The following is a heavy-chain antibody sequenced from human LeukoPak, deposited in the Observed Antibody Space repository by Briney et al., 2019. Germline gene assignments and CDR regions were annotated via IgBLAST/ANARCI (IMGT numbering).Heavy chain of an antibody. CDR2: IYYSGST. CDR3: ARGGIADAFDI. CDR1: GGSISSYY. Sequence: SETLSLTCTVSGGSISSYYWSWIRQPPGKGLEWIGYIYYSGSTNYNPSLKSRVTISVDTSKNQFSLKLSSVTAADTAVYYCARGGIADAFDIWGQGTMVTVSS. D-gene: IGHD2-15*01. J-gene: IGHJ3*02. V-gene: IGHV4-59*12.